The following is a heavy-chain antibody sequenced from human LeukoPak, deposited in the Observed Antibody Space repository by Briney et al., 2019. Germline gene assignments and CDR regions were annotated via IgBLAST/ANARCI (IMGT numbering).Heavy chain of an antibody. J-gene: IGHJ4*02. CDR1: GGSFSGYY. D-gene: IGHD6-19*01. Sequence: SETLSLTCAVYGGSFSGYYWSWIRQPPGKGLEWIGEINHSGSTNYNPSLKSRVTISVDTSKNQFSLKLSSVTAADTAVYYCARDVSGYYSDYWGQGTLVTVSS. CDR2: INHSGST. V-gene: IGHV4-34*01. CDR3: ARDVSGYYSDY.